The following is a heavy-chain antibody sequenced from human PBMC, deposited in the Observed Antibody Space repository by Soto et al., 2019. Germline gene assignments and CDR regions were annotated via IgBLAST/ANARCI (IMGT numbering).Heavy chain of an antibody. V-gene: IGHV4-34*01. CDR1: GGSFSGYY. CDR2: INHSGST. CDR3: ARRKYLRYFDWLLPFDY. Sequence: PSETLSLTCAVYGGSFSGYYWSWIRQPPGKGLEWIGEINHSGSTNYNPSLKSRVTISVDTSKNQFSLKLSSVTAADTAVYYCARRKYLRYFDWLLPFDYWGQGTLVTVAS. J-gene: IGHJ4*02. D-gene: IGHD3-9*01.